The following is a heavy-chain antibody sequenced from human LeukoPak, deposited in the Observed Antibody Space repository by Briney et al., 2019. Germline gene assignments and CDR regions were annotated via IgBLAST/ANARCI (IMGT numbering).Heavy chain of an antibody. Sequence: SETLSLTCTVSGGSISSYYWTWIRQSAGKGLEWIGRINTSGSTNYNPSLRSRVTMSVNTAKNQFSLNLTSVTAADTAVYSCAREGGDPRWLDPWGQGTLVTVSS. J-gene: IGHJ5*02. D-gene: IGHD6-25*01. CDR3: AREGGDPRWLDP. CDR1: GGSISSYY. V-gene: IGHV4-4*07. CDR2: INTSGST.